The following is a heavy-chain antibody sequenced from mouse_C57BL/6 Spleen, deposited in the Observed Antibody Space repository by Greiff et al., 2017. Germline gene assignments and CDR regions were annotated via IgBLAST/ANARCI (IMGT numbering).Heavy chain of an antibody. D-gene: IGHD2-12*01. V-gene: IGHV1-15*01. J-gene: IGHJ3*01. Sequence: VQLQESGAELVRPGASVTLSCTASGYTFTDYEMHWVKQTPVHGLEWIGAIDPETGGTAYNQKFKGKAILTADKSSSTAYMELRSLTSEDSAVYYCTRDDHWGQGTLVTVSA. CDR1: GYTFTDYE. CDR2: IDPETGGT. CDR3: TRDDH.